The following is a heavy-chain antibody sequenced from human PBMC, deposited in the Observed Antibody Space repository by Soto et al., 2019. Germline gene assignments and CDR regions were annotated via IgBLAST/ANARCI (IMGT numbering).Heavy chain of an antibody. CDR3: ARVKDYYDSSGYYSN. D-gene: IGHD3-22*01. Sequence: GGSLRLSCAAFGFKISSSSMNWVRQAPGRGLEWVSSISSSSSYIYYADSVKGRFTISRDNAKNSLYLQMNSLRAEDTAVYYCARVKDYYDSSGYYSNWGQGTLVTSPQ. J-gene: IGHJ4*02. V-gene: IGHV3-21*01. CDR2: ISSSSSYI. CDR1: GFKISSSS.